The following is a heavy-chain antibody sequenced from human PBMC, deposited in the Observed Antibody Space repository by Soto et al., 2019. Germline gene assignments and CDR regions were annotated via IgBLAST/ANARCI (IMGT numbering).Heavy chain of an antibody. V-gene: IGHV3-23*01. CDR1: GFTFSSYS. CDR2: VTDNGGST. CDR3: ARRGVQYWFDP. Sequence: GGSLRLSCAASGFTFSSYSMSWVRQAPGEGLEWVSDVTDNGGSTFYADSVKGRFTISRDNSKNTLYLQMNSLRGEDTAVYYCARRGVQYWFDPWGQGTLVTVSS. D-gene: IGHD4-4*01. J-gene: IGHJ5*02.